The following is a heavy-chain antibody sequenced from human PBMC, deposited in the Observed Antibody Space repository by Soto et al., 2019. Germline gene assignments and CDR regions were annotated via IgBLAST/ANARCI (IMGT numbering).Heavy chain of an antibody. Sequence: QVQLEQSGAEVKKPGASVKVSCKASGYTFTGYYIQWVRQAPGQGLEWMGRIHSDTGATNFAQKFQGRVTMTRDTSISTAYMELSSLTSDDTAVYYCARSLIGDSYYFDYWGQGTLLTASS. D-gene: IGHD7-27*01. J-gene: IGHJ4*02. CDR3: ARSLIGDSYYFDY. V-gene: IGHV1-2*02. CDR1: GYTFTGYY. CDR2: IHSDTGAT.